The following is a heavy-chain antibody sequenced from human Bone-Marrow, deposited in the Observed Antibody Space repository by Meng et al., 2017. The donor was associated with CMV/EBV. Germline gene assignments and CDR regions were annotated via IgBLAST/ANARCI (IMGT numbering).Heavy chain of an antibody. CDR2: INPNSGGT. CDR3: ATLPKTGITIFGVVITDYGMEV. Sequence: ASVKVSCKASGYTFTGYYMHWVRQAPGQGLEWMGWINPNSGGTNYAQKFQGRVTMTRDTSISTSYMELSRLRSDDTAVYYCATLPKTGITIFGVVITDYGMEVWGQGTTVNVPS. V-gene: IGHV1-2*02. J-gene: IGHJ6*02. D-gene: IGHD3-3*01. CDR1: GYTFTGYY.